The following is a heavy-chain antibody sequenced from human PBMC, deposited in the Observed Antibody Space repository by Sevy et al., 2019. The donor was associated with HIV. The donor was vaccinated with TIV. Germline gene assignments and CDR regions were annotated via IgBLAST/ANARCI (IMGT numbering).Heavy chain of an antibody. Sequence: GGSLRLSCAASGFTFSSYSMNWVRQAPGKGLEWVSSISSSSSYIYYADSVKGRFTISRDNAKNSLYLQMNSLRAEDTAVYYCASRNGYSSSWYFDYWGQGTLVTVSS. CDR2: ISSSSSYI. D-gene: IGHD6-13*01. CDR1: GFTFSSYS. J-gene: IGHJ4*02. V-gene: IGHV3-21*01. CDR3: ASRNGYSSSWYFDY.